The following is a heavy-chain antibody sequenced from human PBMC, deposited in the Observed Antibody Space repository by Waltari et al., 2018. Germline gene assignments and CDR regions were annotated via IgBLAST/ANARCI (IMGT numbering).Heavy chain of an antibody. V-gene: IGHV1-69*05. J-gene: IGHJ4*02. D-gene: IGHD1-26*01. CDR3: ARVPFVGAKGGYYFDY. CDR1: GGTFSSYA. CDR2: IIPIFGTA. Sequence: QVQLVQSGAEVKKPGSSVKVSSKASGGTFSSYAISWVRQVPGQGLEWMGGIIPIFGTANYAQKFQGRVTITTDESTSTAYMELSSLRSEDTAVYYCARVPFVGAKGGYYFDYWGQGTLVTVSS.